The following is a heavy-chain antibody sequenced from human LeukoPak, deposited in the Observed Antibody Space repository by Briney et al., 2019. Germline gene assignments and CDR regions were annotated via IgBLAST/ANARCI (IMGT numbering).Heavy chain of an antibody. CDR3: AKGGSYYDSRLDY. D-gene: IGHD3-22*01. CDR1: GFTFSSYG. Sequence: GGSLRLSCAASGFTFSSYGMHWVRQAPGKGLEWVAVISYDGSNKYYADSVKGRFIISRDNSKNTLYLQMNSLRAEDTAVYYCAKGGSYYDSRLDYWGQGTLVTVSS. CDR2: ISYDGSNK. V-gene: IGHV3-30*18. J-gene: IGHJ4*02.